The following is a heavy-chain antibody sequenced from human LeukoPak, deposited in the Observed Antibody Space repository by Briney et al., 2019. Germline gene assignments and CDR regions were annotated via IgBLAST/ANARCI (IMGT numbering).Heavy chain of an antibody. CDR1: GYSFTNFW. CDR2: IYPGDSDT. CDR3: ARQWGRPFNI. D-gene: IGHD1-26*01. V-gene: IGHV5-51*01. J-gene: IGHJ3*02. Sequence: GESLKISCKGSGYSFTNFWIGWVRQVPGKGLEWMGIIYPGDSDTTYSPSFQGQVTISADKSTSTAYLQWSSLKASDTAMYYCARQWGRPFNIWGQGTMVTDSS.